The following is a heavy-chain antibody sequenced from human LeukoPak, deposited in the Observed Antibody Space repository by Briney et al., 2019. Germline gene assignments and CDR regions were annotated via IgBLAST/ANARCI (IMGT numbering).Heavy chain of an antibody. CDR1: GFTFSSYW. Sequence: PGGSLRLSCAASGFTFSSYWMHWVRQAPGKGLVWVSRINSDGSSTSYADSVKGRFTISRDNGKNTLYLQMNSLRAEDTAVYYCARGLILTGIYGMDVWGQGTTVTVSS. D-gene: IGHD1-20*01. CDR2: INSDGSST. CDR3: ARGLILTGIYGMDV. J-gene: IGHJ6*02. V-gene: IGHV3-74*01.